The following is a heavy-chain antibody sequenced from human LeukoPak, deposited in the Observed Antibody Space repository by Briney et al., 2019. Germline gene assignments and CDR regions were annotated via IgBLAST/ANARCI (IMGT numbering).Heavy chain of an antibody. CDR2: IWYDGSNK. D-gene: IGHD5-12*01. CDR3: AKGGDSGYDERGVDY. J-gene: IGHJ4*02. V-gene: IGHV3-33*06. CDR1: GFTFSSYG. Sequence: PGGSPRLSCAASGFTFSSYGMHWARQAPGKGLEWVAVIWYDGSNKNYADSVKGRFTISRDNSKNTLYLQMNSLRVEDTAVYYCAKGGDSGYDERGVDYWGQGTLVTVSS.